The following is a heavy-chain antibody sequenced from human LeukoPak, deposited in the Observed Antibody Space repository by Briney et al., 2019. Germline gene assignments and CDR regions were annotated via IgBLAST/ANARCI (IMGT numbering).Heavy chain of an antibody. CDR1: GFTFSNAW. J-gene: IGHJ2*01. V-gene: IGHV3-15*01. Sequence: PGGSLRLSCAASGFTFSNAWMSWVRQAPGKGLEWVGHIKSKTDGGTTDYAAPVKGRFTISRDDSKNTLFLQMNSLKTEDTAVYYCIAGPTGYSGYDPDSRYFDLWGRGTLVTVSS. D-gene: IGHD5-12*01. CDR3: IAGPTGYSGYDPDSRYFDL. CDR2: IKSKTDGGTT.